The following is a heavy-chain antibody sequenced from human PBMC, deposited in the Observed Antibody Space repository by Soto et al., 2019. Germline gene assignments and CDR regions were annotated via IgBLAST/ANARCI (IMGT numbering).Heavy chain of an antibody. CDR3: ARGRYGDY. CDR2: ISAHNGNT. D-gene: IGHD1-1*01. CDR1: GYTFTSYG. V-gene: IGHV1-18*01. Sequence: QVHLVQSGAEVKKPGASVKVSCKASGYTFTSYGIPWVRQAPGQGLEWMGWISAHNGNTDYAQKLQGRDIVTRDTSTSTAYMELRSLRSDDTAVYYCARGRYGDYWGQGALVTVSS. J-gene: IGHJ4*02.